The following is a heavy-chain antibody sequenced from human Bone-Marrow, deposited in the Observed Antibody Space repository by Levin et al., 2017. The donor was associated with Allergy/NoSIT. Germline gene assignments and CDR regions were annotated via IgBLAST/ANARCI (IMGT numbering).Heavy chain of an antibody. CDR3: EREKRGGGNKLDY. Sequence: SVKVSCKASGDSFSSYTISWVRQAPGQGLEWMGRIIPMFEISNYALKFQGRVTLTADKSTGTAYMELSSLRSEDTAVYYCEREKRGGGNKLDYWGQGTLVTVSS. J-gene: IGHJ4*02. D-gene: IGHD4-23*01. CDR1: GDSFSSYT. CDR2: IIPMFEIS. V-gene: IGHV1-69*04.